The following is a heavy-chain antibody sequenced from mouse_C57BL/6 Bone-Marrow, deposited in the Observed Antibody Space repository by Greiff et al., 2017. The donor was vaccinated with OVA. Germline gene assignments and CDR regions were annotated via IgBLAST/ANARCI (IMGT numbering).Heavy chain of an antibody. V-gene: IGHV1-50*01. Sequence: VQLQQPGAELVKPGASVKLSCKASGSTFTSYWMQWVKQRPGQGLEWIGEIDPSESYTNYNQKFKGKTTLTVDTSSSPAYMQLSSLTSEDSAVYYCARWGYYGPDYWGQGTTLTVSS. CDR2: IDPSESYT. D-gene: IGHD1-1*01. CDR1: GSTFTSYW. J-gene: IGHJ2*01. CDR3: ARWGYYGPDY.